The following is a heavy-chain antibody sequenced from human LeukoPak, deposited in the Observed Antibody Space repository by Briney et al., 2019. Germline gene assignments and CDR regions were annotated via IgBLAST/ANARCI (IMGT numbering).Heavy chain of an antibody. Sequence: PSETLSLTCTVSGGSISSGAHYWSWVRQPPGKGLEWIGYISYSGSTYYNPSLKSRVTISIDTSKSQFSLKLSSVTAADTAVYYCARGLKYFSSGLFYWGQGTLVAVSS. D-gene: IGHD3-22*01. CDR1: GGSISSGAHY. CDR3: ARGLKYFSSGLFY. J-gene: IGHJ4*02. CDR2: ISYSGST. V-gene: IGHV4-30-4*01.